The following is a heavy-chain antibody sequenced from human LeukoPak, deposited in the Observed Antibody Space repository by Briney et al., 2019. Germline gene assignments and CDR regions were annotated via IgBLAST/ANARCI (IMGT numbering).Heavy chain of an antibody. Sequence: SETLSLTCAVYGGSFSGYYWSWIRQPPGKGLEWIGEINHSGSTNYNPSLKSRVTISVDTSKNQFSLKLSSVTAADTAVYYCARVLAAAGTSYYFDYWGHGTLDTVSS. J-gene: IGHJ4*01. V-gene: IGHV4-34*01. CDR3: ARVLAAAGTSYYFDY. CDR2: INHSGST. D-gene: IGHD6-13*01. CDR1: GGSFSGYY.